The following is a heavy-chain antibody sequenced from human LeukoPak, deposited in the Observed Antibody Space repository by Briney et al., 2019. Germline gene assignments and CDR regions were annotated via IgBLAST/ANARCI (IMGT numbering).Heavy chain of an antibody. Sequence: GGSVRLSCVGSGFMFSRFGLIWVRQAPGKGLEWVSGTHGNGETTYYGDSVKGRFTISRDNSKSTLYLQMNSLRVEDTAEYFCGRDPNGDYVGAFEFWGQGTKVAVSS. V-gene: IGHV3-23*01. CDR2: THGNGETT. J-gene: IGHJ3*01. D-gene: IGHD3-16*01. CDR3: GRDPNGDYVGAFEF. CDR1: GFMFSRFG.